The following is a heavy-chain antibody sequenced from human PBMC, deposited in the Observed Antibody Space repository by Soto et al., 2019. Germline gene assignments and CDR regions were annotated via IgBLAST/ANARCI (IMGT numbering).Heavy chain of an antibody. D-gene: IGHD4-17*01. Sequence: SETLSLTCTVSGGSISSYYWSWIRQPPGKGLEWIGYIYYSGSTNYNPSLKSRVTISVDTSKNQFSLKLSSVTAADTAVYYCARLPTTGDAFDIWGQGTMVTVS. J-gene: IGHJ3*02. CDR2: IYYSGST. V-gene: IGHV4-59*01. CDR3: ARLPTTGDAFDI. CDR1: GGSISSYY.